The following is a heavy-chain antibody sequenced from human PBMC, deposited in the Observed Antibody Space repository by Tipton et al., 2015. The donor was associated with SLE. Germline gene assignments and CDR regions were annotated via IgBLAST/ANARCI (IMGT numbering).Heavy chain of an antibody. V-gene: IGHV4-4*09. D-gene: IGHD6-13*01. CDR1: GDSFSGYY. Sequence: TLSLTCAVYGDSFSGYYWSWIRQPPGKGLEWIGYIYTSGSTNYNPSLKSRVTISVDTSKNQFSLKLSSVTAADTAVYYCARDLAGYLFDPWGQGTLVTVSS. CDR3: ARDLAGYLFDP. J-gene: IGHJ5*02. CDR2: IYTSGST.